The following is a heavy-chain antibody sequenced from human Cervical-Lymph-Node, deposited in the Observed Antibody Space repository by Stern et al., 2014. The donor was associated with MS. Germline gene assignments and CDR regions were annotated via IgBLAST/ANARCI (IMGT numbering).Heavy chain of an antibody. CDR3: ASCDGYSFAS. CDR2: VHYSGSS. V-gene: IGHV4-59*08. CDR1: GAPITTNH. D-gene: IGHD4-17*01. Sequence: QVQLQESGPGLVKPSETLSLTCVVSGAPITTNHWSWIRQSPGKGLEWIANVHYSGSSSYNPALQSRVTTAFDPPTKQFSLSRSAVTAADTAVYFCASCDGYSFASWGQGTLVTVSS. J-gene: IGHJ4*02.